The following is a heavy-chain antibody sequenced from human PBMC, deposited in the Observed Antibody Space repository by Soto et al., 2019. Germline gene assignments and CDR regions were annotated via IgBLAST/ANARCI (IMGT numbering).Heavy chain of an antibody. Sequence: SVKVSCKASGFSFSDYFMHWVRQAPGQGLEWMGGIIPIFGTANYAQKFQGRVTITADESTSTAYMELSSLRSGDTAVYYCARRPSSSSGNNWFDPWGQGTLVTVSS. CDR3: ARRPSSSSGNNWFDP. CDR2: IIPIFGTA. J-gene: IGHJ5*02. V-gene: IGHV1-69*13. D-gene: IGHD6-6*01. CDR1: GFSFSDYF.